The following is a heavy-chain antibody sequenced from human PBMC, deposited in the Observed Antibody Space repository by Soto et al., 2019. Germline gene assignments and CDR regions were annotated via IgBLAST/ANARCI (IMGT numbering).Heavy chain of an antibody. J-gene: IGHJ3*02. CDR3: ARDFHYDSSGYYPI. Sequence: KISCKASGGTFSSYAISWVRQAPGQGLEWMGRIIPILGIANYAQKFQGRVTITADKSTSTAYMELSSLRSEDTAVYYCARDFHYDSSGYYPIWGQGTMVTVSS. CDR1: GGTFSSYA. V-gene: IGHV1-69*04. CDR2: IIPILGIA. D-gene: IGHD3-22*01.